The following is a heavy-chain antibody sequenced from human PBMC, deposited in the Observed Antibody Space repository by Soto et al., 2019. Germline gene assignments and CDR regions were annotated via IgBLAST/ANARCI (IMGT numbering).Heavy chain of an antibody. J-gene: IGHJ5*02. CDR3: ARDCGTYYDFWSGYYVP. CDR1: GGTFSSYT. V-gene: IGHV1-69*04. D-gene: IGHD3-3*01. CDR2: IIPILGIA. Sequence: SVKVSCKASGGTFSSYTISWVRQAPGQGLEWMGRIIPILGIANYAQKFQGRVTITADKSTSTAYMELSSLRSEDTAVYYCARDCGTYYDFWSGYYVPWGQGTLVTVSS.